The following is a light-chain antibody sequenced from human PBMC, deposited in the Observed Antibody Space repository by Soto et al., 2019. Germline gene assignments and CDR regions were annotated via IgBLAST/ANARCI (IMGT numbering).Light chain of an antibody. Sequence: EIVMTQSPATLSVSPGERATLSCRASQSVSSNLAWYQQKPGQAPRLLIYGASTRATGIPARFSGSGSGTDFLFPFCSLRSEDFAVYNCKRNINGPRNTFGKGTK. CDR2: GAS. J-gene: IGKJ1*01. V-gene: IGKV3-15*01. CDR3: KRNINGPRNT. CDR1: QSVSSN.